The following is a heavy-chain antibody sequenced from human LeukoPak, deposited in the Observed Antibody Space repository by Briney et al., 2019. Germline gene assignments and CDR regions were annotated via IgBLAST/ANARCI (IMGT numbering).Heavy chain of an antibody. CDR2: ISYDGSNK. Sequence: SGRSLRLSCAASGFTFSSYAMHWVRQAPGKGLEWVAVISYDGSNKYYADSVKGRFTISRDNSKNTLYLQMNSLRAEDTAVYYCATPYSNYVPYFDYWGQRTLVTVSS. V-gene: IGHV3-30-3*01. D-gene: IGHD4-4*01. CDR3: ATPYSNYVPYFDY. J-gene: IGHJ4*02. CDR1: GFTFSSYA.